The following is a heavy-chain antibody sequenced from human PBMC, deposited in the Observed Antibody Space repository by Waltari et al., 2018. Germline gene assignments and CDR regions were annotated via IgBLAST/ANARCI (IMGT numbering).Heavy chain of an antibody. CDR1: GFTFSRYW. Sequence: EVQLVESGGGLVHPGGSLRLACSASGFTFSRYWMSWVGQVPEKGLEGVANIKQEGSEKYYVDSVKGRFTISRDNAKNSLYLQMNSLRAEDTAVYYGARDPGENFDYWGQGTLVTVSS. CDR3: ARDPGENFDY. CDR2: IKQEGSEK. J-gene: IGHJ4*02. V-gene: IGHV3-7*01.